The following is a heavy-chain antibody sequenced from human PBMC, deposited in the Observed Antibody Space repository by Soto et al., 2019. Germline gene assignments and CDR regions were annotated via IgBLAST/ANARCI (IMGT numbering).Heavy chain of an antibody. CDR2: IIPILGIA. V-gene: IGHV1-69*02. D-gene: IGHD3-3*01. J-gene: IGHJ4*02. CDR1: GGTFSSYT. Sequence: QVQLVQSGAEVKKPGSSVKVSCKASGGTFSSYTISWVRQAPGHGLEWMGRIIPILGIANYAQKFQGRVTITADKSLSTDYMELSSLRTEDTSVDYGASGDDAFWGGYPYWGQGTLVTVSS. CDR3: ASGDDAFWGGYPY.